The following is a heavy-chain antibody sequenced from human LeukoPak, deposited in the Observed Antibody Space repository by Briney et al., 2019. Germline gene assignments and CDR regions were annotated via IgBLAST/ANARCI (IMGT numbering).Heavy chain of an antibody. V-gene: IGHV3-23*01. D-gene: IGHD3-10*01. J-gene: IGHJ4*02. CDR1: GFTFSSYA. Sequence: GGSLRLSCAASGFTFSSYAMSWVRQAPGKGVEWVSSISNSGSFTYFADSVKGRFTISRDNSKNTLCLQMNSLRADDTAVYYCARMLRGVINPCDHWGQGTLVTVSS. CDR3: ARMLRGVINPCDH. CDR2: ISNSGSFT.